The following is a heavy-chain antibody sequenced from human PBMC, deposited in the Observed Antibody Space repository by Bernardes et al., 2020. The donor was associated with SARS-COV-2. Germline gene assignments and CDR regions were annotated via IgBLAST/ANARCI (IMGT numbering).Heavy chain of an antibody. CDR1: GFTFITYS. D-gene: IGHD4-17*01. J-gene: IGHJ4*02. Sequence: GGSLRLSCAASGFTFITYSMNWVRQAPGKGLEWVSSMSSTGTYIYYADSVKGRFTISRDNAKNSLYLQMNSLRAEDTAVYYCARAPAGYTDYDFDYWGQGTLVTVSS. CDR3: ARAPAGYTDYDFDY. CDR2: MSSTGTYI. V-gene: IGHV3-21*01.